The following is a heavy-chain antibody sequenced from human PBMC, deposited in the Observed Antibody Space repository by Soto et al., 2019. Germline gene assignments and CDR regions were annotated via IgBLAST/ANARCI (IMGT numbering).Heavy chain of an antibody. D-gene: IGHD4-4*01. CDR1: GGSFTYT. Sequence: QMHLVQSGPEVRKPGSSVKVSCKASGGSFTYTLSWVRQAPGQGLEWMGGIIPNFGTTNYAEKCQGRVTITADESTKTAFMELSTLRSEDTAVYYCARLHSHGTYGMDVWGQGTAVIVSS. CDR3: ARLHSHGTYGMDV. J-gene: IGHJ6*02. CDR2: IIPNFGTT. V-gene: IGHV1-69*01.